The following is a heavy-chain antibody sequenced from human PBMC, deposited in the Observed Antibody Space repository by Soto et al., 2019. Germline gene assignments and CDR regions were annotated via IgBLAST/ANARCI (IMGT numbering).Heavy chain of an antibody. V-gene: IGHV5-51*01. CDR1: GYSFTSYW. Sequence: GESLKISCKGSGYSFTSYWIGWVRQMPGKGLEWVGIIYPGDSDTRYSPSFQGQVTISADKSISTAYLQWSSLKASDTAMYYCARHPGKVAAPRAPGWFDSWGKGTLLTVSS. D-gene: IGHD2-15*01. CDR3: ARHPGKVAAPRAPGWFDS. CDR2: IYPGDSDT. J-gene: IGHJ5*01.